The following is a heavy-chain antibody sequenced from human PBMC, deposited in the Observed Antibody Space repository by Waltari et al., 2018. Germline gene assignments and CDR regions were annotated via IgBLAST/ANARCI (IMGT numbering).Heavy chain of an antibody. D-gene: IGHD6-6*01. J-gene: IGHJ3*02. V-gene: IGHV1-2*06. CDR2: INPNSGGT. CDR1: GYTFTGYY. CDR3: ARDRSDVWYSSSGKDAFDI. Sequence: QVQLVQSGAEVKKPGASVKVSCKASGYTFTGYYMHWVRQAPGQGLEWMGRINPNSGGTNYAKKFQGRGNMTRDTYISTAYMELSRLRSDDTAVYYCARDRSDVWYSSSGKDAFDIWGQGTMVTVSS.